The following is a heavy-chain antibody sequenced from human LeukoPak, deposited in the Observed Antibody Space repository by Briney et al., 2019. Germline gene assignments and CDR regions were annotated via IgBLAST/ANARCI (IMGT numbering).Heavy chain of an antibody. CDR1: GFSFKNCW. J-gene: IGHJ4*02. CDR3: VGSSGWPAD. D-gene: IGHD6-19*01. Sequence: GGSLRLSCAASGFSFKNCWMHWVRQAPGKGLEWVSRIDNDGNTKYSDSVKGRFNISRDNAKNTLYLQMNSLRADDTAVYYCVGSSGWPADWGQGSLVTVSS. V-gene: IGHV3-74*03. CDR2: IDNDGNT.